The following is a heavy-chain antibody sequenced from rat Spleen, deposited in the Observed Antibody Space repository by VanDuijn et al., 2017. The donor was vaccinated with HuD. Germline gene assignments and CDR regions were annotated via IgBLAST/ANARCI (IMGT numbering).Heavy chain of an antibody. CDR2: MWSDGDT. CDR3: ARDFITIAAISTWGNPYVMDA. J-gene: IGHJ4*01. Sequence: QVQLKESGPGLVQPSQTLSLTCTVSGFSLTSYHVHWVRQPPGKGLEWMGVMWSDGDTSYNSALKSRLSISRDTSKSQVFLKMSSLQTEDTATYYCARDFITIAAISTWGNPYVMDAWGQGASVTVSS. D-gene: IGHD1-2*01. CDR1: GFSLTSYH. V-gene: IGHV2-32*01.